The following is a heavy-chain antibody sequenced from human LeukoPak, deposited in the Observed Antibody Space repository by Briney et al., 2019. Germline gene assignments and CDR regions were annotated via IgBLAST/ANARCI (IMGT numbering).Heavy chain of an antibody. CDR3: ARQTAYDSTFDY. CDR1: GYTFTSYW. CDR2: IYPGDSDT. V-gene: IGHV5-51*01. D-gene: IGHD3-22*01. J-gene: IGHJ4*02. Sequence: GESLKISCMGSGYTFTSYWIAWVRQMPGKGLEWMGIIYPGDSDTRYSPSFRGQVTISADKSISTAYLQWSSLKASGTAMYYCARQTAYDSTFDYWGQGTLVTVSS.